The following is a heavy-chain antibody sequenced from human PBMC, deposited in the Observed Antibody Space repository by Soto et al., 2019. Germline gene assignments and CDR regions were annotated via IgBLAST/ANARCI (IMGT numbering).Heavy chain of an antibody. CDR3: ARVDVLMVYGMDV. Sequence: GGSLRLSCAASGFTFSSYSMNWVRQAPGKGLEWVSYISSSSSTIYYADSVKGRFTISRDNAKNSLYLQMNSLRAEDTAVYYCARVDVLMVYGMDVWGQGTTVTVSS. CDR2: ISSSSSTI. J-gene: IGHJ6*02. CDR1: GFTFSSYS. D-gene: IGHD2-8*01. V-gene: IGHV3-48*04.